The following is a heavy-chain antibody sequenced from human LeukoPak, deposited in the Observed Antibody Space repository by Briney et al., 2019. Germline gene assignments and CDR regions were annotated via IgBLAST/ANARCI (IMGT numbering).Heavy chain of an antibody. V-gene: IGHV3-74*01. Sequence: GGSLRLSCAASGFTFSSYWMHWVRQAPGKGLVWVSRINKDGSSTSYADSVKGRFTISRDNTKNTLFLQMNSLRAEDTAVYYCARDGAAAGTDYFDYWGQGTLVTVSS. D-gene: IGHD6-13*01. CDR3: ARDGAAAGTDYFDY. J-gene: IGHJ4*02. CDR1: GFTFSSYW. CDR2: INKDGSST.